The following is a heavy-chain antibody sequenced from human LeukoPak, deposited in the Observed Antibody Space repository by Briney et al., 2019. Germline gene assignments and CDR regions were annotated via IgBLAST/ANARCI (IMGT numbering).Heavy chain of an antibody. Sequence: ASVKVSCKASGGTFSSYAISWARQAPGQGLEWMGWMNPNSGNTGYAQKFQGRVTMTRNTSISTAYMELSSLRSEDTAVYYCARGPTIDYYDSSGPYSAAGGYEIDYWGQGTLVTVSS. D-gene: IGHD3-22*01. J-gene: IGHJ4*02. V-gene: IGHV1-8*02. CDR3: ARGPTIDYYDSSGPYSAAGGYEIDY. CDR1: GGTFSSYA. CDR2: MNPNSGNT.